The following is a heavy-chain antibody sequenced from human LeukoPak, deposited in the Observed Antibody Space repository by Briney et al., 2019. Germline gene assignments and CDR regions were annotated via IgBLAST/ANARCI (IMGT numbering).Heavy chain of an antibody. CDR3: ATDGSRYSSSLPFDY. V-gene: IGHV1-24*01. D-gene: IGHD6-13*01. CDR1: GYTLTELS. Sequence: GASVKVSCKVSGYTLTELSMHWVRQAPGKGLEWMGGFDPEDGETIYAQKFQGRVTMTEDTSTDTAYMELSSLRSEDTAVYYCATDGSRYSSSLPFDYWGQGTLVTVSS. CDR2: FDPEDGET. J-gene: IGHJ4*02.